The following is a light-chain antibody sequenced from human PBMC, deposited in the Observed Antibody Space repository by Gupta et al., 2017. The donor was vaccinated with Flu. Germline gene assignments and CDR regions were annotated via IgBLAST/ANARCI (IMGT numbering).Light chain of an antibody. CDR1: SSDLGGYDY. V-gene: IGLV2-14*03. J-gene: IGLJ1*01. Sequence: GSPGQSITISCTGTSSDLGGYDYVSWYQQHPGKAPKLMIFEVSNRPSGVSNRFSGSRSGDTASLTISGLQAEDEADYFCMSCTSSASYVFGTGTKVTVL. CDR3: MSCTSSASYV. CDR2: EVS.